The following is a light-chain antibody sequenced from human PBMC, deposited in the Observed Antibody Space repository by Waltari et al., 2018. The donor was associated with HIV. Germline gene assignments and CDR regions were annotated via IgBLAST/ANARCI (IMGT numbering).Light chain of an antibody. CDR2: GAS. CDR3: QQYNNWPLT. CDR1: QSVSSN. J-gene: IGKJ4*01. Sequence: EIVMTQSAATLSVSQGESATLSCRSRQSVSSNLAWYQQKPGQAPRLLIYGASTRATGIPARFSGSGSGTEFTLTIRSLQSEDFAVYYCQQYNNWPLTFGGGTKVEIK. V-gene: IGKV3-15*01.